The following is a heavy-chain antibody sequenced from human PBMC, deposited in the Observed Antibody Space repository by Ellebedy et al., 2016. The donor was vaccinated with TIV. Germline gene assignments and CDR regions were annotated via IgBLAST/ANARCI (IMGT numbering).Heavy chain of an antibody. Sequence: AASVKVSCKASGGTFSSYAISWVRQAPGQGLEWMGRIIPILGIANYAQKFQGRVTITADKSTSTAYMELSSLRSEDTAVYYCATAAGAHYPLDWGQGTLVTVSS. J-gene: IGHJ4*02. CDR3: ATAAGAHYPLD. CDR1: GGTFSSYA. CDR2: IIPILGIA. D-gene: IGHD1-26*01. V-gene: IGHV1-69*04.